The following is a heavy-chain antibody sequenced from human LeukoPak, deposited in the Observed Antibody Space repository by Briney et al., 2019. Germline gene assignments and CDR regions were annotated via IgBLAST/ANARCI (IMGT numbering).Heavy chain of an antibody. J-gene: IGHJ4*02. CDR3: AKYTSGTYYRGLDQ. CDR1: GLTVSSYA. CDR2: IIGTAGNT. V-gene: IGHV3-23*01. Sequence: GGSLRLSCGASGLTVSSYAMSWVRQAPGKGLEWVSTIIGTAGNTYYADSVKGRFTIFRDDSKNTVYLQMNSLRAEDTAVYSCAKYTSGTYYRGLDQWGQGTLVTVSS. D-gene: IGHD3-10*01.